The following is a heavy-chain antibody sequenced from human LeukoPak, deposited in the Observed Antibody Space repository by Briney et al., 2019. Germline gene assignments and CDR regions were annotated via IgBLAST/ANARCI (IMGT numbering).Heavy chain of an antibody. CDR2: ISYDGSNK. D-gene: IGHD2-15*01. J-gene: IGHJ4*02. CDR3: AKRGYCSVASCSQTPYYFDY. Sequence: GGSLRLSCAASGFTFSSYAMHWVRQAPGKGLEWVAVISYDGSNKYYADSVKGRFTISRDNSKNTLYLQMNSLRAEDTAVYYCAKRGYCSVASCSQTPYYFDYWGQGTLVTVSS. CDR1: GFTFSSYA. V-gene: IGHV3-30-3*02.